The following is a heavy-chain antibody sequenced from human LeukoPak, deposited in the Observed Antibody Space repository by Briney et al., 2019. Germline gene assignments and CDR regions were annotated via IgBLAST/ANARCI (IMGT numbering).Heavy chain of an antibody. CDR3: ARDRSGSYANFDY. CDR2: IIPIFGTA. D-gene: IGHD3-10*01. CDR1: GGTFSSYA. V-gene: IGHV1-69*13. J-gene: IGHJ4*02. Sequence: ASVKVSCKASGGTFSSYAISWVRQAPGQGLEWMGGIIPIFGTANYAQKFQGRVTITADESTSTAYMELSSLRSEDTAVYYCARDRSGSYANFDYWGQGTLVTVSS.